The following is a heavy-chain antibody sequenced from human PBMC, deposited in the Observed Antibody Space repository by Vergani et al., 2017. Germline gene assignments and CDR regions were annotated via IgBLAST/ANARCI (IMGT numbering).Heavy chain of an antibody. Sequence: EVQLLESGGDLVQPGGSLRLSCAASGFTFNHYAMNWVRQAPGKGLEWVSGISGSGGSTYYAGSVKGRFPISRDSSKNTLYLQMNSLSAGDTAVYYCAKANPRNSGYDYLYYYHAMDVWGRETTVTVSS. CDR1: GFTFNHYA. CDR2: ISGSGGST. V-gene: IGHV3-23*01. D-gene: IGHD5-12*01. CDR3: AKANPRNSGYDYLYYYHAMDV. J-gene: IGHJ6*02.